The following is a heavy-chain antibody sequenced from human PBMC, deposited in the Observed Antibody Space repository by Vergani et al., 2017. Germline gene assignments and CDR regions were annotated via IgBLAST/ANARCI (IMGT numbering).Heavy chain of an antibody. V-gene: IGHV1-69*02. Sequence: QVQLVQSGAEVKKPGSSVKVSCKASGGTFSSYTISWVRRAPGQGLEWMGRIIPILGIANYAQKFQGRVTITADKSTSTAYMELSSLRSEDTAVYYCARPQNKQGDYGVYYYYYGMDVWGQGTTVTVSS. CDR2: IIPILGIA. CDR1: GGTFSSYT. J-gene: IGHJ6*02. CDR3: ARPQNKQGDYGVYYYYYGMDV. D-gene: IGHD4-17*01.